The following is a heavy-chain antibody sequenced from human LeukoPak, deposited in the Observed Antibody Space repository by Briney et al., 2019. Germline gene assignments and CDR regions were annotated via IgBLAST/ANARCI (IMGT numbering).Heavy chain of an antibody. V-gene: IGHV4-59*01. Sequence: SETLSLTCSVSGASLSSYYWDWLRQTPAKGLECIGYISDTGKTEPNPSLKSPVSISLDTSKKHFSLRLRSVTAAESAVYYCATGYYEPFATWGPGILVTVSS. CDR2: ISDTGKT. CDR3: ATGYYEPFAT. J-gene: IGHJ5*02. D-gene: IGHD2/OR15-2a*01. CDR1: GASLSSYY.